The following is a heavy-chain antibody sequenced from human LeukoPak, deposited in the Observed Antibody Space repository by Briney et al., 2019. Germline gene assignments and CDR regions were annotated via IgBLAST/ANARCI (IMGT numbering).Heavy chain of an antibody. Sequence: PSETLSLTCTVSGGSISSYYWSWIRQPPGKGLEWIGYIYYSGSTNYNPSLKSRVTISVDTSKNQFSLKLSSVTAADTAVYYWTRGGGSYYSPIDYWGQGTLVTVSS. CDR2: IYYSGST. V-gene: IGHV4-59*01. CDR1: GGSISSYY. CDR3: TRGGGSYYSPIDY. D-gene: IGHD1-26*01. J-gene: IGHJ4*02.